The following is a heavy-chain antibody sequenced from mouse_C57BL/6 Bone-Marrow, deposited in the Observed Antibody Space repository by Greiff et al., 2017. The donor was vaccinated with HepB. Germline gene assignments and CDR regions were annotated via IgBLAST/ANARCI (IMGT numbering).Heavy chain of an antibody. CDR3: ASLRVFAY. CDR1: GYSITSGYY. Sequence: EVQLVESGPGLVKPSQSLSLTCSVTGYSITSGYYWNWIRQFPGNKLEWMGYISYDGSNNYNPSLKNRISITRDTSKNQFFLKLNSVTTEDTATYYCASLRVFAYWGQGTLVTVSA. J-gene: IGHJ3*01. V-gene: IGHV3-6*01. CDR2: ISYDGSN.